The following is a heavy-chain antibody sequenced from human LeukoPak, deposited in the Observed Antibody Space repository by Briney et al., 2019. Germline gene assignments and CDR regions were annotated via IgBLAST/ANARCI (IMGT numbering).Heavy chain of an antibody. CDR1: GFTFSTYN. CDR2: ISSSGSTI. D-gene: IGHD2-15*01. CDR3: AKWGCSGGSCYPFDY. Sequence: GGSLRLSCAASGFTFSTYNMNWVRQAPGKGLEWVSYISSSGSTIYYADSVKGRFTISRDNAKNSLYLQMNSLRAEDTAIYYCAKWGCSGGSCYPFDYWGQGTLVTVSS. J-gene: IGHJ4*02. V-gene: IGHV3-48*04.